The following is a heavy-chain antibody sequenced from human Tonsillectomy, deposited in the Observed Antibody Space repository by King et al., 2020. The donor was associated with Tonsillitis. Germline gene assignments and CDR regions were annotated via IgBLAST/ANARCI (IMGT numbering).Heavy chain of an antibody. D-gene: IGHD3-3*01. V-gene: IGHV3-48*04. Sequence: VQLVESGGGLVQPGGSLRLSCAASGFTFSSYSMNWVRQAPGKGLEWVSYISSSSSTRYYADSVKGRFTISRDNAKNSLYLQMNSLRAEDTAVYYCSSCYDFWSCYWPGSDYYYGMDVWGQGTTVTVSS. CDR3: SSCYDFWSCYWPGSDYYYGMDV. J-gene: IGHJ6*02. CDR2: ISSSSSTR. CDR1: GFTFSSYS.